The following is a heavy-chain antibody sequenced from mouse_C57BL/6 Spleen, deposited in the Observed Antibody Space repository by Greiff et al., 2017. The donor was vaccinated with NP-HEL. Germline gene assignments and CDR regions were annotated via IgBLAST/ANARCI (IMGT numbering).Heavy chain of an antibody. J-gene: IGHJ2*01. CDR3: TGFSEGY. CDR1: GFTFSNYW. V-gene: IGHV6-3*01. Sequence: DVQLQESGGGLVQPGGSMKLSCVASGFTFSNYWMNWVRQSPEKGLEWVAQIRLKSDNYATHYAESVKGRFTISRDDSKSSVYLQMNNLRAEDTGIYYCTGFSEGYWGQGTTLTVSS. CDR2: IRLKSDNYAT.